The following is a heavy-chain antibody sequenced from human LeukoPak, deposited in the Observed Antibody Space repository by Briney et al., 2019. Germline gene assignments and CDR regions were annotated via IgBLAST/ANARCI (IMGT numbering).Heavy chain of an antibody. V-gene: IGHV1-18*01. J-gene: IGHJ3*02. CDR2: INAYNGNT. CDR3: AREQYDILTGSRGAFDI. D-gene: IGHD3-9*01. Sequence: ASVKVSCKASGYTFTSYGISWVRQAPGQGLEWMGWINAYNGNTNYAQKLQGRVTMTTDTSTSTAYMELRSLRSDDTAVYYCAREQYDILTGSRGAFDIWGQGTMVTVSS. CDR1: GYTFTSYG.